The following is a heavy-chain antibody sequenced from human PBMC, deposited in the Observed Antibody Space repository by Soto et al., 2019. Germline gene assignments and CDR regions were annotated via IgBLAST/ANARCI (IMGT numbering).Heavy chain of an antibody. V-gene: IGHV1-18*01. D-gene: IGHD3-9*01. CDR2: ISAYNGNT. CDR1: GYTFTSYG. J-gene: IGHJ2*01. Sequence: ASVKVSCKASGYTFTSYGISWVRQAPGQGLEWMGWISAYNGNTNYAQKIQGRVTMTTDTSTSTAYVELRSLRSDDTAVYYCARVIFYGIPNWYFDLWGRGTLVTVSS. CDR3: ARVIFYGIPNWYFDL.